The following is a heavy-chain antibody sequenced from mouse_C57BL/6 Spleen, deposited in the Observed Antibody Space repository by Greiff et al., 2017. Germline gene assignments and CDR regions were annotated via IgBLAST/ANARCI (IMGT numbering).Heavy chain of an antibody. J-gene: IGHJ4*01. Sequence: EVQGVESGGGLVKPGGSLKLSCAASGFTFSDYGMHWVRQAPEKGLEWVAYISSGSSTIYYADTVKGRFTISRDNAKNTLFLQMTSLRSEETAVYYCARLGSSYAMDYWGQGTSVTVSS. D-gene: IGHD1-1*01. CDR3: ARLGSSYAMDY. CDR1: GFTFSDYG. CDR2: ISSGSSTI. V-gene: IGHV5-17*01.